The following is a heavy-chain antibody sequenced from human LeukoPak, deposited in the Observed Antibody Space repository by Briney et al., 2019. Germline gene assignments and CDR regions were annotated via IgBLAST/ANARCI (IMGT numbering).Heavy chain of an antibody. CDR2: ISSDGSIT. CDR1: GFTFNIYW. Sequence: GGSLRLSCAASGFTFNIYWMHWVRQAPGRGLVWVSLISSDGSITSYADSVKGRFTISRDNAKNTVYLQMNSLRVEDTAVYYCARRVGSSESSYYFDYWGQGTLVTVSS. D-gene: IGHD3-22*01. J-gene: IGHJ4*02. V-gene: IGHV3-74*01. CDR3: ARRVGSSESSYYFDY.